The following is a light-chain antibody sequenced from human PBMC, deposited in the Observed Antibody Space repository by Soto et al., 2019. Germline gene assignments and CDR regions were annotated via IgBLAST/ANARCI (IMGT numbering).Light chain of an antibody. CDR3: QQNYITPLT. CDR1: RAITNH. CDR2: AAS. V-gene: IGKV1-39*01. Sequence: DVQLTQSPSPLSASVGDRVSISCRASRAITNHLNWYQQKPGKAPILLVYAASTSETGVPSRFSGSGSGTHFTLTIDNLQPEDVATYFCQQNYITPLTFGGGTKVEI. J-gene: IGKJ4*01.